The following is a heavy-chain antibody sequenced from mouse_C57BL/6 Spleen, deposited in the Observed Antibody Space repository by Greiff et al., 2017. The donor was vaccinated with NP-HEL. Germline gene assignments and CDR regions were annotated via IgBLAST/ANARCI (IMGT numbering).Heavy chain of an antibody. CDR3: ARGGAYYSNPGYFDV. D-gene: IGHD2-5*01. CDR1: GYTFTSYW. Sequence: VQLQQPGAELVKPGASVKMSCKASGYTFTSYWITWVKQRPGQGLEWIGDIYPGSGSTNYNEKFKSKATLTVDTSSSTAYMQLSSLTSEDSAVYYCARGGAYYSNPGYFDVGGTGTTVTVSS. CDR2: IYPGSGST. J-gene: IGHJ1*03. V-gene: IGHV1-55*01.